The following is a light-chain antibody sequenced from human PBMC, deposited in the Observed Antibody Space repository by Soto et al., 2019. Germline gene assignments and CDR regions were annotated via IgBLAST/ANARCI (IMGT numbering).Light chain of an antibody. J-gene: IGLJ1*01. Sequence: QSVLTQPPSVSGAPGQRVTISCTGSSSNIGAGYDVHWYQQLPGTAPKLFIYGNTNRPSGVPDRFSGSKSGTSATLGITGFQTGDEADYYCGSWDSSLSAYVFGTGTKV. V-gene: IGLV1-40*01. CDR2: GNT. CDR1: SSNIGAGYD. CDR3: GSWDSSLSAYV.